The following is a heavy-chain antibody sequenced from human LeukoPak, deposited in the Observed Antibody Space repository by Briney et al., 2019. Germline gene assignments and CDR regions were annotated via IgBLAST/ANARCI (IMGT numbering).Heavy chain of an antibody. V-gene: IGHV3-48*04. Sequence: GGSLRLSCAASGFTFSSYGMSWVRQAPGKGLEWVSYISSSGSTIYYADSVKGRFTISRDNAKNSLYLQMNSLRAEDTAVYYCAREDPSGSYYFDYWGQGTLVTVSS. D-gene: IGHD1-26*01. J-gene: IGHJ4*02. CDR2: ISSSGSTI. CDR1: GFTFSSYG. CDR3: AREDPSGSYYFDY.